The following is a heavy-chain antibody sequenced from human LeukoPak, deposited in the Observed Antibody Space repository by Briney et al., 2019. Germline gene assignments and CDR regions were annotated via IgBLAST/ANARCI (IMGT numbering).Heavy chain of an antibody. V-gene: IGHV4-38-2*01. CDR1: DYSISSGYY. Sequence: SETLSLTCAVSDYSISSGYYWGWIRQPPGKGLEWIGSIYHSGSTYYNPSLKSRVTISVDTSKNQFSLKLSSVTAADTAVYYCARHYYDFWSGYYNNNWFDPWGQGTLVTVSS. D-gene: IGHD3-3*01. J-gene: IGHJ5*02. CDR2: IYHSGST. CDR3: ARHYYDFWSGYYNNNWFDP.